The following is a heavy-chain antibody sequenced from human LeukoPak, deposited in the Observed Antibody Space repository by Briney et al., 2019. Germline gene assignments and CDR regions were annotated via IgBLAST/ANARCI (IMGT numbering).Heavy chain of an antibody. CDR2: ISGSGGST. CDR1: GFTFSSYA. CDR3: AKAYGSGSRPFPFDY. J-gene: IGHJ4*02. D-gene: IGHD3-10*01. V-gene: IGHV3-23*01. Sequence: QPGGSLRLSCAASGFTFSSYAMSWVRQAPGKGLEWVSAISGSGGSTYYADSVKGRFTTSRDNSKNTLYLQMNSLRAEDTAVYYCAKAYGSGSRPFPFDYWGQGTLVTVSS.